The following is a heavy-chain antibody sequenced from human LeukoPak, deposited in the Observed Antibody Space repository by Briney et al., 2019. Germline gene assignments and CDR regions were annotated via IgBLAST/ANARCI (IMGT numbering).Heavy chain of an antibody. CDR1: GFTFYDYA. D-gene: IGHD6-19*01. CDR3: AKDMSSSGWYSVFDY. CDR2: ISGDGGST. Sequence: GGSLRLSCAASGFTFYDYAMHWVRQAPGKGLEWVSLISGDGGSTYYADSVKGGFTISRDNSKNSLYLQMNSLRTEDTALYYCAKDMSSSGWYSVFDYWGQGTLVTVSS. J-gene: IGHJ4*02. V-gene: IGHV3-43*02.